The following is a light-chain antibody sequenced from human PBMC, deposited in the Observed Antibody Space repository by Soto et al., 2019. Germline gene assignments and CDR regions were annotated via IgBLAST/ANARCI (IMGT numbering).Light chain of an antibody. V-gene: IGKV4-1*01. J-gene: IGKJ4*01. CDR1: QSVLYSFNNQNY. CDR3: QQYYTRPLT. CDR2: WAS. Sequence: DIVMTQSPDSLAVSLGERATINCKSSQSVLYSFNNQNYLAWYQQKPGQPPKLLIYWASTRESGVPDRFSGNGSRTDFTLTISILQSEDVAVYYCQQYYTRPLTFARGTKMEIK.